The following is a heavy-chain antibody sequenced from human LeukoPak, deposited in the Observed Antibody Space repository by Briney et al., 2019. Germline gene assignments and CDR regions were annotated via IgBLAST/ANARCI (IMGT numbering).Heavy chain of an antibody. V-gene: IGHV3-23*01. CDR2: ICSSIGCT. D-gene: IGHD1-1*01. CDR3: ARISLAPSDNFDS. CDR1: AFTFSSHP. Sequence: GGSLRLSCAASAFTFSSHPMGWVRRAPGKGLEWVSSICSSIGCTYYADPVRGRFAISRDDSKNTLYLQMNSLRAEDTAVYYCARISLAPSDNFDSWGQGTLVTVSS. J-gene: IGHJ4*02.